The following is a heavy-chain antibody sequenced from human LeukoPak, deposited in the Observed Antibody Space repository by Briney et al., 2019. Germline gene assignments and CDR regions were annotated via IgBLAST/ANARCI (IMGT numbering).Heavy chain of an antibody. Sequence: ASVKVSCTASGYTFTSYGISWVRQAPGQGLEWMGWISAYNGNTNYAQKLQGRVTMTTDTSTSTAYMELRSLRSDDTAVYYCARLRFGAPSGYYYYMDVWGKGTTVTVSS. J-gene: IGHJ6*03. D-gene: IGHD3-16*01. CDR3: ARLRFGAPSGYYYYMDV. CDR1: GYTFTSYG. CDR2: ISAYNGNT. V-gene: IGHV1-18*01.